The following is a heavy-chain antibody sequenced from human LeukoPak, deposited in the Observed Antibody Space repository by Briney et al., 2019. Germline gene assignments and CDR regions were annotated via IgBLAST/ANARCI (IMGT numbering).Heavy chain of an antibody. V-gene: IGHV3-64D*06. CDR3: VKDSSAMGPFDY. D-gene: IGHD5-18*01. J-gene: IGHJ4*02. Sequence: GGSLRLSCSASGFTFSSFAMHWVRKAPGKGLEYVSAISSNRGSTYYADSVKGRFTISRDNSKNTLYLQMSSLRAEDTAVYYCVKDSSAMGPFDYWGQGTLVTVSS. CDR2: ISSNRGST. CDR1: GFTFSSFA.